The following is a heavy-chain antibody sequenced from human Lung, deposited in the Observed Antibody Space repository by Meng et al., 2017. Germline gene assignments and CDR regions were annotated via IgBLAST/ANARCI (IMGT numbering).Heavy chain of an antibody. V-gene: IGHV4-30-4*01. Sequence: QVQLQESGPGLVKPSQPLALTCTASGGSISSSNYYWSWIRQPPGKGLEWSGHIYNSGSTYYNPSLKSRITISVDTSKNQFSLKLSSVTAADTAVYYCARGQKGYFDLWGRGTLVTVSS. CDR3: ARGQKGYFDL. CDR2: IYNSGST. CDR1: GGSISSSNYY. J-gene: IGHJ2*01.